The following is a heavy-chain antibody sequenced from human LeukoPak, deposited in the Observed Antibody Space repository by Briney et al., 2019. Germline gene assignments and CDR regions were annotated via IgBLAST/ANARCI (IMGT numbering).Heavy chain of an antibody. CDR3: ARHRHKATLSSIGY. Sequence: SETLSLTCTVSGGSMSSYYWSLIRQSPGKGLEWIGYVYYSGSTNYNPSLKSRVTISVDTSKNQFSLKLSSVTAADTAVYYCARHRHKATLSSIGYWGQGTLVTVSS. V-gene: IGHV4-59*08. D-gene: IGHD5-18*01. CDR1: GGSMSSYY. CDR2: VYYSGST. J-gene: IGHJ4*02.